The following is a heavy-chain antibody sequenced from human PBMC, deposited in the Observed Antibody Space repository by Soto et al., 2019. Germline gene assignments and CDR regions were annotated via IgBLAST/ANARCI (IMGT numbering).Heavy chain of an antibody. CDR3: AAMRYCTNGVCYTFDY. V-gene: IGHV1-18*01. CDR1: GYTFTSYG. Sequence: GASVKVSCKASGYTFTSYGISWVRQAPGQGLEWMGWISAYNGNTNYAQKLQGRVTMTTDTSTSTAYMELRSLRSDDTAAYYCAAMRYCTNGVCYTFDYWGQGTLVTVSS. J-gene: IGHJ4*02. D-gene: IGHD2-8*01. CDR2: ISAYNGNT.